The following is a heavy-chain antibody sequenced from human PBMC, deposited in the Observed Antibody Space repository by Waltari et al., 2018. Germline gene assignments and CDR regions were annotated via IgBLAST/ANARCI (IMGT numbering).Heavy chain of an antibody. CDR3: ARAGGLYYYDSSGYHD. V-gene: IGHV4-59*01. J-gene: IGHJ4*02. CDR1: GGSISGYY. CDR2: IYYSGSS. Sequence: QVQLQESGPGLVKPSETLSLTCTVSGGSISGYYWSWIRQPTGKGLEWIGYIYYSGSSNYNPSLKSRVTISVDTSKNQFSLKMSSVTAADTAVYYCARAGGLYYYDSSGYHDWGQGTLVTVSS. D-gene: IGHD3-22*01.